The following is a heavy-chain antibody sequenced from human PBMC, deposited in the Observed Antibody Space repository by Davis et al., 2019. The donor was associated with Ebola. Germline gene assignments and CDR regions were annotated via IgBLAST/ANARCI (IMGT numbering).Heavy chain of an antibody. Sequence: AASVKVSCKASGYTFTSYAMHWVRQAPGQRLEWMGWINAGNGNTKYSQKFQGRVTITRDTSASTAYMELSSLRSEDTAVYYCAREIAARPIDYWGQGTLVTVSS. V-gene: IGHV1-3*01. J-gene: IGHJ4*02. CDR2: INAGNGNT. CDR3: AREIAARPIDY. CDR1: GYTFTSYA. D-gene: IGHD6-6*01.